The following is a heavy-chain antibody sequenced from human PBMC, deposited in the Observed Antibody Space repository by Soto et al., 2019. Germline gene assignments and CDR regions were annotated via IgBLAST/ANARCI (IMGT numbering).Heavy chain of an antibody. CDR3: ARENSIFGVVIILHYYYGMDV. D-gene: IGHD3-3*01. CDR1: GYTFTSYG. CDR2: ISAYNGNT. J-gene: IGHJ6*02. V-gene: IGHV1-18*01. Sequence: ASVKVSCKASGYTFTSYGISWVRQAPGQGLEWMGWISAYNGNTNYAQKLQGRVTMTTDTSTSTAYMELRSLRSDDTAVYYCARENSIFGVVIILHYYYGMDVWGQGITVTVSS.